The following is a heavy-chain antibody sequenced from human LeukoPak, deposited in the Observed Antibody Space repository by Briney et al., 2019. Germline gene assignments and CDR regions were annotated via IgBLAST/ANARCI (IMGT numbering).Heavy chain of an antibody. J-gene: IGHJ4*02. V-gene: IGHV1-2*02. CDR1: GYTLTSYG. Sequence: ASVKVSCTASGYTLTSYGISWVRQAPGQGLEWMGWINPNSGGTNYAQKFQGRVTMTRDTSISTAYMELSRLRSDDTAVYYCARGDEDIVVVPAARLRWDDKIDYWGQGTLVTVSS. D-gene: IGHD2-2*01. CDR2: INPNSGGT. CDR3: ARGDEDIVVVPAARLRWDDKIDY.